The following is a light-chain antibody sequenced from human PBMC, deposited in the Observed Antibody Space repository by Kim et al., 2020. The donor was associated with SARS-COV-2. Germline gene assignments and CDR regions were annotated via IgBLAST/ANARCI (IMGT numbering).Light chain of an antibody. Sequence: PPGQTASITCSGDKLGDKYACWYQQKPGQPPVLVIYQDSKRHAGIPERFSGSNSGNTATLTISGTQAMDEADYYCQAWDSSVVFGGGTQLTVL. CDR3: QAWDSSVV. V-gene: IGLV3-1*01. CDR2: QDS. J-gene: IGLJ2*01. CDR1: KLGDKY.